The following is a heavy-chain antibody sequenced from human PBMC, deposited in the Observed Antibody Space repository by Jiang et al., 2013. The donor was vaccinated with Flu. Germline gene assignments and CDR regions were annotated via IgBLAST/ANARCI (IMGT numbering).Heavy chain of an antibody. V-gene: IGHV6-1*01. D-gene: IGHD2-2*01. CDR1: VSSNNAA. CDR2: TYYRSKWYN. Sequence: VSSNNAAWNWIRQSPSRGLEWLGRTYYRSKWYNDYGVSVKSRITINPDTSKNQFSLQLNSVTPEDTAVYYCARGVVPTADSYYGMDVWGQGTTVTVSS. CDR3: ARGVVPTADSYYGMDV. J-gene: IGHJ6*02.